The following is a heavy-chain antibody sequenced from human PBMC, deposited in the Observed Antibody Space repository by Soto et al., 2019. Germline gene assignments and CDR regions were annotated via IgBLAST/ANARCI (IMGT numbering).Heavy chain of an antibody. J-gene: IGHJ4*02. V-gene: IGHV1-3*05. CDR2: INAGNGDT. D-gene: IGHD3-22*01. CDR1: GYTFSSYG. Sequence: VQLVQSGAEEKKPGASVKVSCKASGYTFSSYGIHWVRQAPGQRLEWMGWINAGNGDTKYSEKFQGRVTITRDTSASTAYMELSSLTSEDTAVYYCARRMYDNSGYYGYWCQGTLVTVSS. CDR3: ARRMYDNSGYYGY.